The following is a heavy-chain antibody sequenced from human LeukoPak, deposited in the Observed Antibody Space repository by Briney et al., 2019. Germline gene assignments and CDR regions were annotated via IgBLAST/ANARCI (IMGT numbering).Heavy chain of an antibody. Sequence: PGGSLRLSCAASGFTFSSYAMHWVRQAPGKGLEWVAVISYDGSNKYYADSVKGRFTISRDNSKNTLYLQMNSLRAEDTAVYYCARPSSYYDFWSGPGGELDYWGQGTLVTVSS. D-gene: IGHD3-3*01. CDR3: ARPSSYYDFWSGPGGELDY. V-gene: IGHV3-30*04. J-gene: IGHJ4*02. CDR1: GFTFSSYA. CDR2: ISYDGSNK.